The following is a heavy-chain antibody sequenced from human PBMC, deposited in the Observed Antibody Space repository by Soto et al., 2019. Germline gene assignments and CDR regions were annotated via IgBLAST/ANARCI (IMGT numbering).Heavy chain of an antibody. D-gene: IGHD1-1*01. V-gene: IGHV3-30*03. CDR1: GFTFESYG. Sequence: QGQLVESGGGVVQPGRSLTLSCRASGFTFESYGMHWVRQAPGKGLDWVAVISHEGARKNSADSVKGRFIVARNNSNISLFIHISSLRPEDTAVYYWARDPNACLADYWVQGTLVTVSS. J-gene: IGHJ4*02. CDR2: ISHEGARK. CDR3: ARDPNACLADY.